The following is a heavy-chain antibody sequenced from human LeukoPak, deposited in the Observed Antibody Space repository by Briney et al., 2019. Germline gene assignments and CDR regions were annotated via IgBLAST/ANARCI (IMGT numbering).Heavy chain of an antibody. CDR3: ARGYPNYGYVFDI. J-gene: IGHJ3*02. CDR2: IKQDGSEK. D-gene: IGHD4/OR15-4a*01. V-gene: IGHV3-7*01. Sequence: PGGSLRLSCAASGFTFSSYWMSWVRQAPGKGLEWVANIKQDGSEKYYVDSVKGRFTVSRDNAKNSLYLQMNSLRAEDTAVYYCARGYPNYGYVFDIWGQGTMVAVPS. CDR1: GFTFSSYW.